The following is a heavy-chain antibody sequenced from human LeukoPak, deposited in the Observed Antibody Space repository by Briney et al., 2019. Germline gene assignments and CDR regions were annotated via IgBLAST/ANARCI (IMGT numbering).Heavy chain of an antibody. CDR2: IWYDGSNK. V-gene: IGHV3-33*01. D-gene: IGHD2-15*01. CDR1: GFTFSSYG. CDR3: AREAQYCSGGSCNYYYGMDV. Sequence: GGSLRLSCAASGFTFSSYGMHWVRQAPGKGLEWVAVIWYDGSNKYYTDSVKGRFTISRDNSKNTLYLQMNSLRAEDTAVYYCAREAQYCSGGSCNYYYGMDVWGQGTTVTVSS. J-gene: IGHJ6*02.